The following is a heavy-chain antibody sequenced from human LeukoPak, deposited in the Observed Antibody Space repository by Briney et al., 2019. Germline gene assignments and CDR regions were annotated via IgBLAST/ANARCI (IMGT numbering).Heavy chain of an antibody. CDR3: ARGFWSGLPSGLAYMDV. CDR2: IIPIFGTA. J-gene: IGHJ6*03. V-gene: IGHV1-69*13. Sequence: SVKVSCKASGGTFSSYAISWVRQAPGQGLECMGGIIPIFGTANYAQKFQGRVTITADESTSTAYMELSSLRSEDTAVYYCARGFWSGLPSGLAYMDVWGRGTTVTVSS. CDR1: GGTFSSYA. D-gene: IGHD3-3*01.